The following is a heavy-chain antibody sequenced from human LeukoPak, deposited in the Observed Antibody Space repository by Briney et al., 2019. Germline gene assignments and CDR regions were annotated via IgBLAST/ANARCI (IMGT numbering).Heavy chain of an antibody. Sequence: GESLKISCKGSGYSFTSYWIGWVRQMPGKGLEWMGIIYPGDSDTRYSPSFQGQVTISADKSISTAYLQWSSLKASDTAMYYCARHRFPSGRSPYSSSLGYWGQGTLVTVSS. J-gene: IGHJ4*02. CDR2: IYPGDSDT. D-gene: IGHD6-13*01. CDR3: ARHRFPSGRSPYSSSLGY. CDR1: GYSFTSYW. V-gene: IGHV5-51*01.